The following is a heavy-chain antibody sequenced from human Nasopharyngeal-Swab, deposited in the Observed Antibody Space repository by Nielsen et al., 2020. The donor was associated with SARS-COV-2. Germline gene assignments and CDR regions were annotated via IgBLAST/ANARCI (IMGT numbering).Heavy chain of an antibody. Sequence: ASVKVSCKASGYTFTGYYMHWVRQAPGQGLEWMGWINPNSGGTNYAQKFQGRVTMTRDTSISTAYMELSRLRSDDTAVYYCARVAMVTGSFDYWGQGTLVTVSS. CDR1: GYTFTGYY. V-gene: IGHV1-2*02. J-gene: IGHJ4*02. D-gene: IGHD5-18*01. CDR3: ARVAMVTGSFDY. CDR2: INPNSGGT.